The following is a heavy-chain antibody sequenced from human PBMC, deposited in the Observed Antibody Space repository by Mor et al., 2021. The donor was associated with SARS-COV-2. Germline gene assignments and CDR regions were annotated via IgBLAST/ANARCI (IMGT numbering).Heavy chain of an antibody. D-gene: IGHD5-12*01. V-gene: IGHV4-38-2*02. CDR3: ARGKPRGPVDY. Sequence: IGSIYHSGSTYYNPSLKSRVTISVDTSKNQFSLKLSSVTAADTAVYYCARGKPRGPVDYWGQGTLVTVSS. J-gene: IGHJ4*02. CDR2: IYHSGST.